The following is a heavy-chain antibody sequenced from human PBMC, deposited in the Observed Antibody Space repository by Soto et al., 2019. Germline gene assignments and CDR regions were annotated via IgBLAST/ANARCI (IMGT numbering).Heavy chain of an antibody. CDR2: IYYSGST. J-gene: IGHJ4*02. D-gene: IGHD1-1*01. V-gene: IGHV4-31*03. CDR3: ARSAWRPMDLTIDY. CDR1: GGSISSGGYY. Sequence: QVQLQESGPGLVKPSQTLSLTCTVSGGSISSGGYYWSWIRQHPGKGLEWIGYIYYSGSTYYNPSLKRRVTISVDTSKNQFSLKLSSVTAADTAVYYCARSAWRPMDLTIDYWGQGTLVTVSS.